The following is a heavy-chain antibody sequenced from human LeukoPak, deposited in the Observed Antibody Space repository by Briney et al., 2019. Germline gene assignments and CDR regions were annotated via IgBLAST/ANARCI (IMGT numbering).Heavy chain of an antibody. V-gene: IGHV4-34*01. Sequence: SETLSVTCAVYGGSFSGYYWSWIRQPPGKGVEWIGEINHSGRANYNPSLKSRVTISVDTSKNQFSLKLSSVTAADTAAYYCARLGLGYCSSTSCYNPNMDVWGKGTTVTVSS. CDR1: GGSFSGYY. D-gene: IGHD2-2*02. CDR2: INHSGRA. J-gene: IGHJ6*03. CDR3: ARLGLGYCSSTSCYNPNMDV.